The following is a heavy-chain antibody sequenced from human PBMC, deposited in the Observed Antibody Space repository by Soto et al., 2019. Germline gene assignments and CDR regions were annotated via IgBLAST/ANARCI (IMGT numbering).Heavy chain of an antibody. D-gene: IGHD5-18*01. CDR1: GGSISSYY. CDR3: ARDHGYSYGYRYFDY. Sequence: PSETLSLTCTVPGGSISSYYWSWIRQPPGKGLEWIGYIYYSGSTNYNPSLKSRVTISVDTSKNQFSLKLSSVTAADTAVYYCARDHGYSYGYRYFDYWGQGTLVTVSS. CDR2: IYYSGST. V-gene: IGHV4-59*01. J-gene: IGHJ4*02.